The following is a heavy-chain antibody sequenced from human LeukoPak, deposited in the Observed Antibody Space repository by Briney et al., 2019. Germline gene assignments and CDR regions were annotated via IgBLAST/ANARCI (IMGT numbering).Heavy chain of an antibody. Sequence: PSETLSLTCTVSGGSISSGDYYWSWIRQPPGKGLEWIGYIYYSGSTYYNPSLKSRVTISVDTSKNQFSLKLSSVTAADTAVYYCASSITMIVVVTARAFDIWGQGTMVTVSS. V-gene: IGHV4-30-4*01. D-gene: IGHD3-22*01. CDR1: GGSISSGDYY. J-gene: IGHJ3*02. CDR2: IYYSGST. CDR3: ASSITMIVVVTARAFDI.